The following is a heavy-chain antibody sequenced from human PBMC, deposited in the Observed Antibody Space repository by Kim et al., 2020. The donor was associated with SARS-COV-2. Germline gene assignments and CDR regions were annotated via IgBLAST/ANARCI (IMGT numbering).Heavy chain of an antibody. V-gene: IGHV4-34*01. J-gene: IGHJ6*02. CDR3: ARWRGVTPPYYYYYYGMDV. D-gene: IGHD4-4*01. CDR1: GGSFSGYY. Sequence: SETLSLTCAVYGGSFSGYYWSWIRQPPGKGLEWIGEINHSGSTNYNPSLKSRVTISVDTSKNQFSLKLSSVTAADTAVYYCARWRGVTPPYYYYYYGMDVWGQGTTVTVSS. CDR2: INHSGST.